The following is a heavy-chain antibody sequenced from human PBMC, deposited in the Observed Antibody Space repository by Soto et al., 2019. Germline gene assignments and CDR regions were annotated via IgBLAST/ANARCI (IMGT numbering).Heavy chain of an antibody. CDR2: IIPIFGTA. V-gene: IGHV1-69*06. J-gene: IGHJ6*02. CDR1: GGTFSSYA. CDR3: ASRGGYYGSGSYPHTYYYGMDV. Sequence: SVKVSCKASGGTFSSYAISWVRQAPGQGLEWMGGIIPIFGTANYAQKFQGRVTITADKSTSTAHMELSSLRSEDTAVYYCASRGGYYGSGSYPHTYYYGMDVWGQGTTVTVSS. D-gene: IGHD3-10*01.